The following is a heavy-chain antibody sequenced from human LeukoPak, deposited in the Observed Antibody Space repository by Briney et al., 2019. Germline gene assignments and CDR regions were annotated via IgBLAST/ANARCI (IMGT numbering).Heavy chain of an antibody. Sequence: SETLSLTCAVSGGSISSGNWWSWVRQPPGKGLEWIGEIYHSGSTNYNPSLKSRVTISVDKSKNQFSLKLSSVTAADTAVYYCATAIAEPMYYFDYWGQGTLVTVSS. V-gene: IGHV4-4*02. D-gene: IGHD6-13*01. J-gene: IGHJ4*02. CDR3: ATAIAEPMYYFDY. CDR2: IYHSGST. CDR1: GGSISSGNW.